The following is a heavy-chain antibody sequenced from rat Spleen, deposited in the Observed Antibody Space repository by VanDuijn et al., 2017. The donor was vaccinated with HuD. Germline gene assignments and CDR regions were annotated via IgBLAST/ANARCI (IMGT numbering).Heavy chain of an antibody. V-gene: IGHV2-43*01. CDR3: ARDAGILRY. D-gene: IGHD1-6*01. CDR1: GFSLTRYH. Sequence: QVQLKESGPGLVQPSQTLSLTCTVSGFSLTRYHVTWVRQPPGKGLEWMGGIWTGGSTSYNSLLKSRLSISRDISKSQVFLRMNSLQTEDTATYYGARDAGILRYWGQGVMVTVSS. CDR2: IWTGGST. J-gene: IGHJ2*01.